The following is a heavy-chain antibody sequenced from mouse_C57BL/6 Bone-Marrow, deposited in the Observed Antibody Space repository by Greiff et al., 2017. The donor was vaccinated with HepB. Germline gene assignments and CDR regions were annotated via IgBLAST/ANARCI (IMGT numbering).Heavy chain of an antibody. Sequence: VKLVESGPGLVAPSQSLSITCTVSGFSLTSYAISWVRQPPGKGLEWLGVIWTGGGTNYNSALKSRLSISKDNSKSQVFLKMNSLQTDDTARYYCARRGSHSKEYYFDYWGQGTTLTVSS. D-gene: IGHD2-5*01. CDR3: ARRGSHSKEYYFDY. V-gene: IGHV2-9-1*01. CDR1: GFSLTSYA. J-gene: IGHJ2*01. CDR2: IWTGGGT.